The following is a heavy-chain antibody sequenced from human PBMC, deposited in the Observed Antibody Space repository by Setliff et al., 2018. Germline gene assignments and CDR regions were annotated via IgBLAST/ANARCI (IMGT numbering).Heavy chain of an antibody. CDR1: GFTFSSYA. CDR2: ISGSGGST. D-gene: IGHD3-22*01. V-gene: IGHV3-23*01. CDR3: AKRDYYDSSGYLLPYMDV. J-gene: IGHJ6*03. Sequence: GGSLRLSCAASGFTFSSYAMSWVRQAPGKGLEWVSAISGSGGSTYYADSVKGRFTISRDNSKNTLYLQMNSLRAEDTAIYYCAKRDYYDSSGYLLPYMDVWGKGTTVTVSS.